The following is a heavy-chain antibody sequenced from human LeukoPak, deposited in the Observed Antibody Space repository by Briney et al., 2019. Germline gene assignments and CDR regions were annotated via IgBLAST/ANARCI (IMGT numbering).Heavy chain of an antibody. CDR2: ISSSSSYI. D-gene: IGHD7-27*01. CDR1: GSTFSSYS. Sequence: GGSLRLSCAASGSTFSSYSMNWVRQAPGKGLEWVSSISSSSSYIYYADSVKGRFTISRDNAKNSLYLQMNSLRAEDTAVYYCARDGSAYTGDFDYWGQGTLVTVSS. J-gene: IGHJ4*02. V-gene: IGHV3-21*01. CDR3: ARDGSAYTGDFDY.